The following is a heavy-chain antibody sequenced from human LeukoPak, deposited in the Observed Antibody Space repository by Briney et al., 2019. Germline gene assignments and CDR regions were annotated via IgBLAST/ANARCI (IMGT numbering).Heavy chain of an antibody. V-gene: IGHV1-46*01. Sequence: ASVKVSCKASGYTFSSYYMHWVRRAPGQGLEWMGIINPSSGSTSYAQKFQDRVTMTRDTSTSTLYLELSSLWSEDTAVYYCARGGSGSHYSPFDYWGQGTLVTVSS. D-gene: IGHD3-10*01. CDR1: GYTFSSYY. J-gene: IGHJ4*02. CDR3: ARGGSGSHYSPFDY. CDR2: INPSSGST.